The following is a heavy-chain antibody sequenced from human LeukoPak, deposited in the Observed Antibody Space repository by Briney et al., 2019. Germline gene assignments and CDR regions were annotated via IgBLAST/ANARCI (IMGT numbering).Heavy chain of an antibody. J-gene: IGHJ4*02. CDR2: FYHGGST. CDR1: GYSISTGYY. CDR3: ARAALLGDWFDY. D-gene: IGHD2-21*02. V-gene: IGHV4-38-2*02. Sequence: SETLSLTCTVSGYSISTGYYWDWIRQPPGKGLEWIGTFYHGGSTYYNPSLKSRVTISVDTSKNQFSLKLSSVTAADTAVYYCARAALLGDWFDYWGQGTLVTVSS.